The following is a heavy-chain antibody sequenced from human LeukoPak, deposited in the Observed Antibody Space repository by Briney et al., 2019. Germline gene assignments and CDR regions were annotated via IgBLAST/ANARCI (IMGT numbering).Heavy chain of an antibody. V-gene: IGHV3-7*01. CDR3: ARGKASSSWYRWFDP. J-gene: IGHJ5*02. Sequence: GGSLRLSCAASGFTFSSYSMNWVRQAPGKGLEWVANIDQDGNEKYCADSVKGRFTISRDNAKNSLSLQMNSLRAEDTAVYYCARGKASSSWYRWFDPWGQGTLVTVSS. CDR1: GFTFSSYS. D-gene: IGHD6-13*01. CDR2: IDQDGNEK.